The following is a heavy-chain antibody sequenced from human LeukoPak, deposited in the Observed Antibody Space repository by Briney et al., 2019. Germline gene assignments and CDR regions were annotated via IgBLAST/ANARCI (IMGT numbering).Heavy chain of an antibody. CDR1: GFTFSNYW. V-gene: IGHV3-74*01. D-gene: IGHD4-23*01. Sequence: GGPLRLPCAASGFTFSNYWMHWVRQGPGKGLVWVSRINSDGRLTSYADSVKGRFTISRDNAKNTLYLQMNSLRAEDTAVYYCARDLRTPSDTNIAIDYWGQGTLVTVSS. CDR2: INSDGRLT. J-gene: IGHJ4*02. CDR3: ARDLRTPSDTNIAIDY.